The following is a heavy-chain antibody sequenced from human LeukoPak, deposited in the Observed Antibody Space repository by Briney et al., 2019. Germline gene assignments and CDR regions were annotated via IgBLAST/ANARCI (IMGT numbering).Heavy chain of an antibody. Sequence: PSETLSLTCTVSGGSISSYYWSWIRQPPGKGLEWIGEINHSGSTNYNPSLKSRVTISVDTSKNQFSLKLSSVTAADTAVYHCARDEGSSWPPFDYWGQGTLVTVSS. CDR2: INHSGST. CDR3: ARDEGSSWPPFDY. D-gene: IGHD6-13*01. CDR1: GGSISSYY. J-gene: IGHJ4*02. V-gene: IGHV4-34*01.